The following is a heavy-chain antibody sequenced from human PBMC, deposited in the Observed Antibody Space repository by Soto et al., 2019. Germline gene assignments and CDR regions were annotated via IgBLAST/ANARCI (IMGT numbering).Heavy chain of an antibody. Sequence: EVQLVESGGGLVKPGGSLRLSCIPSGFTFNNAWLNWVRQAPGKGLEWVAHIKSRTEVATTNYASPVRGRFTISRDDSRDTLFLQRNSLQTDDTGVYYSTSGGGRRGYGDFVPPSEELGDIWGRGTMVTVSS. V-gene: IGHV3-15*07. CDR3: TSGGGRRGYGDFVPPSEELGDI. CDR2: IKSRTEVATT. J-gene: IGHJ3*02. D-gene: IGHD5-12*01. CDR1: GFTFNNAW.